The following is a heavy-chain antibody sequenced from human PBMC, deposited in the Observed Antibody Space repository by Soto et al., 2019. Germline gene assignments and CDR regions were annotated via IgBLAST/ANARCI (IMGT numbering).Heavy chain of an antibody. J-gene: IGHJ3*02. CDR2: IIPIFGTA. D-gene: IGHD3-3*01. CDR3: ARGRITIFGSGAFDI. CDR1: GGTFSSYA. V-gene: IGHV1-69*13. Sequence: GASVKVSCKASGGTFSSYAISWVRQAPGQGLEWMGGIIPIFGTANYAQKFQGRVTITADESTSTAHMELSSLRSEDTAVYYCARGRITIFGSGAFDIWGQGTMVTVSS.